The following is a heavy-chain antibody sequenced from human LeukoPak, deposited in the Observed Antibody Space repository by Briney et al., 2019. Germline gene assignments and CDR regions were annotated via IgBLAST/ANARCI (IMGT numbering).Heavy chain of an antibody. J-gene: IGHJ4*02. D-gene: IGHD3-16*02. Sequence: GASVKVSCKTTGYTFTGYHLHWVRQAPGQGLEWMAWIQCDCVDTNYAQKFQGRVTVTRDKFTRTSYIEVDRLSSDDTAVYYCARDLTGDLYTFFDYWGQGTLVTVSS. CDR2: IQCDCVDT. CDR1: GYTFTGYH. V-gene: IGHV1-2*02. CDR3: ARDLTGDLYTFFDY.